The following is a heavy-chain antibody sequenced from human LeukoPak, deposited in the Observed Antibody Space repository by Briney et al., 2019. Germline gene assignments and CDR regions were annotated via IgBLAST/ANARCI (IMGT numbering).Heavy chain of an antibody. D-gene: IGHD6-13*01. CDR2: IKPDGSEK. Sequence: PGGSLRLSCAASGFTFSSYWMTWVRQAPGKGLEWVASIKPDGSEKYYVDSVKGRFTISRDNAKNSLSLQMNSLRAEDTAVYYCARPIAAAGSWGQGTLVTVSS. J-gene: IGHJ4*02. V-gene: IGHV3-7*03. CDR1: GFTFSSYW. CDR3: ARPIAAAGS.